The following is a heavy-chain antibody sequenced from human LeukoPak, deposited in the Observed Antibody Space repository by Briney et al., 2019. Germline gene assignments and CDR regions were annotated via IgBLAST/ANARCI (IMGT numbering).Heavy chain of an antibody. D-gene: IGHD3-10*01. CDR3: ARESPMVSYYFVY. CDR2: INHSGST. J-gene: IGHJ4*02. CDR1: GGSFSGYY. V-gene: IGHV4-34*01. Sequence: PSETLSLTCAVYGGSFSGYYWSWIRQPPGKGLEWIGEINHSGSTNYNPSLKSRVTISVDTSKNQFSLKLSSVTAADTAVYYCARESPMVSYYFVYWGQGTLVTVSS.